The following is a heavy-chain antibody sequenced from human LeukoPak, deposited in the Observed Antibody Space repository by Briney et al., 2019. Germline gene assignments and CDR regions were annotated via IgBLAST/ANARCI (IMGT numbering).Heavy chain of an antibody. Sequence: ASVKVSCKASGYTFTSYYMHWVRQAPAQGLERMGIINPSCGSTSYAQKFQGRVTMTRDTPTNTVYMELSSLRSEDTAVYYCARGIHCSGGSCWGYYFDYWGQGTLVTVSS. CDR3: ARGIHCSGGSCWGYYFDY. J-gene: IGHJ4*02. CDR1: GYTFTSYY. V-gene: IGHV1-46*01. D-gene: IGHD2-15*01. CDR2: INPSCGST.